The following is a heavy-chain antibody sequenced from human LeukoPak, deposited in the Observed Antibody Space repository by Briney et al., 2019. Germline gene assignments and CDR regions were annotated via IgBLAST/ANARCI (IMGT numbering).Heavy chain of an antibody. Sequence: GGSLRLSCAASGFTFDDYAMHWVRQAPGKGLEWVSGITWNSGSIGYADSVKGRFTISRDNANNFLYLQMNSLRAEDTALYYCAKDKVATIINYFDYWGQGTLVTVSS. CDR2: ITWNSGSI. J-gene: IGHJ4*02. CDR3: AKDKVATIINYFDY. D-gene: IGHD5-12*01. CDR1: GFTFDDYA. V-gene: IGHV3-9*01.